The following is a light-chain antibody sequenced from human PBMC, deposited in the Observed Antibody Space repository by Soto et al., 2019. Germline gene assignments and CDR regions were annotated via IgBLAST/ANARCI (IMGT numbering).Light chain of an antibody. CDR3: QQLNSYPLT. Sequence: DIQMTQSPSTLSASLGDRVTITCRASQSISSWLAWYQQKPGVAPKLLIYAASTLQSGVPSRFSGSGSGTEFSLTISSLQPEDFATYYCQQLNSYPLTFGGGTKVDIK. CDR1: QSISSW. CDR2: AAS. V-gene: IGKV1-5*01. J-gene: IGKJ4*01.